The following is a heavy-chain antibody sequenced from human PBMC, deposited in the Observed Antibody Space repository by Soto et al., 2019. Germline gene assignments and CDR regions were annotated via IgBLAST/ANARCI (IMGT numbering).Heavy chain of an antibody. CDR2: ISAYNGNT. V-gene: IGHV1-18*01. D-gene: IGHD3-9*01. Sequence: ASVKVSCKASGYTFTRYGISWVRQAPGQGLEWMGWISAYNGNTNYAQKLQGRVTMTTDTSTSTAYMELRSLRSDDTAVYYCARDRIYWLFRCLDYWGQGTLVTVYS. CDR3: ARDRIYWLFRCLDY. CDR1: GYTFTRYG. J-gene: IGHJ4*02.